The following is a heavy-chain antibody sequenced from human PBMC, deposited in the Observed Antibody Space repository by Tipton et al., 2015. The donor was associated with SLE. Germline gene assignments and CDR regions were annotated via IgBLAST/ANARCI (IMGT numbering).Heavy chain of an antibody. D-gene: IGHD6-13*01. CDR2: VYYSVNT. V-gene: IGHV4-59*11. Sequence: TLSLTCTVSGASITRHYWTWIRQPPGKGLEWIGYVYYSVNTNYNPSLKSRVTISLDTSKSQFSLKLRSVTAADTAVYYCARVSSSWSGDFDIWGQGTKVTVSS. CDR3: ARVSSSWSGDFDI. J-gene: IGHJ3*02. CDR1: GASITRHY.